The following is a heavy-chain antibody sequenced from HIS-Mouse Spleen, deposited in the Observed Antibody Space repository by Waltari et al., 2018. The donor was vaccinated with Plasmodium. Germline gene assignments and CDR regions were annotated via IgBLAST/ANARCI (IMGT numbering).Heavy chain of an antibody. Sequence: QLQLQESGPGLVKPSETLSLTCTVSGGSISSSSYYWGWIPQPPGKGLEWIGRIYYSGSTDYNPAPKSRVTISGDTPKNQFSLKLSSVTAADTAVYYGARDRITGTSYFDYWGQGTLVTVSS. J-gene: IGHJ4*02. CDR2: IYYSGST. V-gene: IGHV4-39*07. D-gene: IGHD1-7*01. CDR3: ARDRITGTSYFDY. CDR1: GGSISSSSYY.